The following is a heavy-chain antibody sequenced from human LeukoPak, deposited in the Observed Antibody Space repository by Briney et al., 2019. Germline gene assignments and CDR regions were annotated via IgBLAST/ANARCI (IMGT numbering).Heavy chain of an antibody. CDR1: GGSISSYY. Sequence: TSSETLSLTCTVSGGSISSYYWSWIRQPAGKGLEWVGRIYTSGSTNYNPSLKSLFTISVDPSKTQFSLKLSSVTAADTAVYYCARDHKGYCSSTSCSYYYYYMDVWGKGTTDTVSS. D-gene: IGHD2-2*01. CDR3: ARDHKGYCSSTSCSYYYYYMDV. CDR2: IYTSGST. V-gene: IGHV4-4*07. J-gene: IGHJ6*03.